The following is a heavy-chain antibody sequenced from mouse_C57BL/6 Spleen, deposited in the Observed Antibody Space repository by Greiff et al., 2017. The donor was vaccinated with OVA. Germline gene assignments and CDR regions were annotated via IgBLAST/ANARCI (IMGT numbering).Heavy chain of an antibody. CDR1: GFTFSSYA. J-gene: IGHJ2*01. V-gene: IGHV5-4*03. D-gene: IGHD2-5*01. Sequence: EVMLVESGGGLVKPGGSLKLSCVASGFTFSSYAMSWVRQTPEKRLEWVATISDGGSYTYYPDNVKGRFTISRDNAKNNLYLQMSHLKSEDTAMYYCARGAYYSNPYYFDYWGQGTTLTVSS. CDR2: ISDGGSYT. CDR3: ARGAYYSNPYYFDY.